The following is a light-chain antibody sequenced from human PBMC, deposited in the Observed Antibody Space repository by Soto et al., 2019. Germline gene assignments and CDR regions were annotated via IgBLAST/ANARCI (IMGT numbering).Light chain of an antibody. CDR1: SSDVGGYNY. CDR3: SSYTSSSTPHV. J-gene: IGLJ1*01. Sequence: QSALTQPASVSGSPGQSITISCTGTSSDVGGYNYVSWYQQHPGKAPKLMIYEVSNRPSGVSNRFSGSKSGNTASLTISRLQAEDEADYYCSSYTSSSTPHVFGTGTKVTVL. CDR2: EVS. V-gene: IGLV2-14*01.